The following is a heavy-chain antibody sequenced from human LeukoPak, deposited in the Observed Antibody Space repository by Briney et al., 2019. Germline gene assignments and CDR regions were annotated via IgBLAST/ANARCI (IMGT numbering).Heavy chain of an antibody. CDR2: ISYDGSNK. V-gene: IGHV3-30*18. D-gene: IGHD5-18*01. Sequence: GGSLRLSCAASGFTFSSYGMHWVRQAPGKGLEWVAVISYDGSNKYYADSVKGRFTISRDNSKNTLYLQMNSLRAEDTAVYYCAKGQRGYSYGERGAFDIWGQGTMVTVSS. CDR1: GFTFSSYG. J-gene: IGHJ3*02. CDR3: AKGQRGYSYGERGAFDI.